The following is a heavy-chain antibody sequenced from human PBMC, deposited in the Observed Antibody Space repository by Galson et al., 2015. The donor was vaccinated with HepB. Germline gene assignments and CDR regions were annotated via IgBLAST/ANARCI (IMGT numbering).Heavy chain of an antibody. D-gene: IGHD3-16*01. J-gene: IGHJ4*02. CDR2: ITTNTGDT. CDR3: ARFPARQTWGLDY. V-gene: IGHV7-4-1*02. CDR1: GYTFDRLA. Sequence: SVKVSCKASGYTFDRLAINWVRQAPGQGLEWMGWITTNTGDTMYAQGFTGRFAFSLDTSVSTAYLEISGLKAEDTAVYYCARFPARQTWGLDYWGQGTLVTVSS.